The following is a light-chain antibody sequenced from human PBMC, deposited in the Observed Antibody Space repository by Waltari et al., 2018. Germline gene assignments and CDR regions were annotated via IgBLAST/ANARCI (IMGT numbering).Light chain of an antibody. Sequence: EFVLTQSPDTLSLSPGGRATLFCRASQSLSRSRLAWYQQKPGQAPRFLIYAAASRATGIAGRVRCSGSGTDFSLTISRVEPEDVAVYYCQQYSSSVMYTFGQGTKLEIQ. CDR1: QSLSRSR. CDR2: AAA. J-gene: IGKJ2*01. V-gene: IGKV3-20*01. CDR3: QQYSSSVMYT.